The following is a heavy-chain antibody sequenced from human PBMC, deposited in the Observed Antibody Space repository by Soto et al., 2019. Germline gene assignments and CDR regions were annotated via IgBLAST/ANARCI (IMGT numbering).Heavy chain of an antibody. CDR2: ISYDGSNT. V-gene: IGHV3-30*18. J-gene: IGHJ1*01. Sequence: QVQLVESGGGVVQPGRSLRLSCAASGFTFNNYDMHWVRQAPGKGLEWVAFISYDGSNTYYADSVKGRFTISRDNSKNTLFLQMNSLSTEDTAVYYCAKKLLFCGDFGGAEYFQHWGQGTLLTVSS. CDR3: AKKLLFCGDFGGAEYFQH. D-gene: IGHD2-21*02. CDR1: GFTFNNYD.